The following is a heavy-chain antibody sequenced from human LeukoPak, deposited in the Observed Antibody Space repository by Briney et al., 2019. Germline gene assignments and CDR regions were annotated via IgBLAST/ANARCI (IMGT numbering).Heavy chain of an antibody. CDR1: GGSLSTRY. Sequence: SETLSLSCGVYGGSLSTRYWSWIRQPAGKGLEWIGRIYTSGSTNYNPSLKSRVTISVDTSKNQFSLKLSSVTAADTAVYYCARVSEVGARGDYWGQGTLVTVSS. J-gene: IGHJ4*02. V-gene: IGHV4-59*10. CDR3: ARVSEVGARGDY. D-gene: IGHD1-26*01. CDR2: IYTSGST.